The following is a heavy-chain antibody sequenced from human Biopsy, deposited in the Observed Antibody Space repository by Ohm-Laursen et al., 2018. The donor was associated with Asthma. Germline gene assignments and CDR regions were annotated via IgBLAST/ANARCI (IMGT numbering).Heavy chain of an antibody. CDR3: ARAGQCSSTSCYNPGWFDP. Sequence: SDTLSLTWAVYGGSFSGYYWSWIRQPPGKGLEWIGEINHSGSTNYNPSLKSRVTISVDTSKNQFSLKLSSVTAADTAVYYCARAGQCSSTSCYNPGWFDPWGQGTLVIVSS. J-gene: IGHJ5*02. CDR1: GGSFSGYY. D-gene: IGHD2-2*01. V-gene: IGHV4-34*01. CDR2: INHSGST.